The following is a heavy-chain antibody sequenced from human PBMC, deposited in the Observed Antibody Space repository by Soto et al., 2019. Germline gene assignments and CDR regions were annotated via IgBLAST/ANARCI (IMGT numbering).Heavy chain of an antibody. J-gene: IGHJ6*02. V-gene: IGHV1-46*01. CDR1: GYTFTSYY. Sequence: ASVKVSCKASGYTFTSYYMHWVRQAPGQGLEWMGIINPSGGSTSYAQKFQGRVTMTRDTSTSTDYMELSSLRSEDTAVYYCARADVGATGNYYYYGMHVWGPGPTVTVYS. CDR3: ARADVGATGNYYYYGMHV. D-gene: IGHD1-26*01. CDR2: INPSGGST.